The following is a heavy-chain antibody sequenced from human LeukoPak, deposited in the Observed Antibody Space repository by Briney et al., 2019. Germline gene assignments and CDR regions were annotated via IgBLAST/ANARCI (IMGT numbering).Heavy chain of an antibody. J-gene: IGHJ6*03. V-gene: IGHV1-8*01. Sequence: ASVKVSCKASGYTFTSYDINWVRQATGQGLEWMGWMNPNSGNTGYAQKFQGRVTMTRNTSISTAYMELSSLRSEDTAVYYCARGVEYYGSGSYYSYYYYYYMDVWGKGTTVTISS. CDR2: MNPNSGNT. CDR1: GYTFTSYD. CDR3: ARGVEYYGSGSYYSYYYYYYMDV. D-gene: IGHD3-10*01.